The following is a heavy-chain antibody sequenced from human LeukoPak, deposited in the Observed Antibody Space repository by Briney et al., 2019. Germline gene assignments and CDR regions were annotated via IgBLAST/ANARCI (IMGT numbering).Heavy chain of an antibody. J-gene: IGHJ4*02. D-gene: IGHD2/OR15-2a*01. CDR3: ARLYDADYFDY. V-gene: IGHV4-38-2*01. CDR1: GSSISSGYY. CDR2: IYHSGRT. Sequence: PETLSLTCAVSGSSISSGYYWGWIRQSPGKGLEWIGTIYHSGRTYYNPSLRSRVTISVDTSKNQFSLNLSSVTAADTAVYYCARLYDADYFDYWGQGTLVTVSS.